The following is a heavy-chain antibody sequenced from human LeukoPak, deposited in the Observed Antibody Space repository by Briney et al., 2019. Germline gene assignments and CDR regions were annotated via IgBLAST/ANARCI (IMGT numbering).Heavy chain of an antibody. Sequence: GRSLRLSCAASGFTFDDYAMHWVRQAPGKGLEWVSGISWNSGSMGYADSVKGRFTISRDNAKNSLYLQMNSLRAEDTALYYCAKDLQWDKLGGSAFDIWGQGTMVTVSS. CDR3: AKDLQWDKLGGSAFDI. J-gene: IGHJ3*02. CDR2: ISWNSGSM. CDR1: GFTFDDYA. D-gene: IGHD1-26*01. V-gene: IGHV3-9*01.